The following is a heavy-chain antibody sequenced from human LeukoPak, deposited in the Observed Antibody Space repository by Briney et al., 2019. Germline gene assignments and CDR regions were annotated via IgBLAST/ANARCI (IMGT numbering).Heavy chain of an antibody. D-gene: IGHD3-22*01. Sequence: GGSLRLSCVASGFPFDDYGMFWVRQSPGKGLEWVSSISWNSGIIDYADSVKGRFTISGDNAKNSLYLQMHSLSVEDTAFYYCSKDRFFYDSGSKANWGQGTLVTVSS. CDR2: ISWNSGII. J-gene: IGHJ4*02. V-gene: IGHV3-9*01. CDR3: SKDRFFYDSGSKAN. CDR1: GFPFDDYG.